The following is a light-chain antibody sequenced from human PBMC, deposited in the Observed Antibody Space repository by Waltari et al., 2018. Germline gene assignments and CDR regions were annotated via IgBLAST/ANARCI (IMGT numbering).Light chain of an antibody. CDR2: ATS. J-gene: IGKJ4*01. V-gene: IGKV1-39*01. Sequence: DIQMTQSPSSLSASVGDRVTLTCRASQSISGYLNWYQQKPGKAPKLLIYATSSLQSGVPSRFSGSGSGTDFTLTISSLQPEDFATYYCQQSYRTPPLTFGGGTKVEIK. CDR1: QSISGY. CDR3: QQSYRTPPLT.